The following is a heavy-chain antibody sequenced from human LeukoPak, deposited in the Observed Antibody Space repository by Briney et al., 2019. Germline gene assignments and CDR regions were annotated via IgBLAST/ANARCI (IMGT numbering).Heavy chain of an antibody. D-gene: IGHD2-2*02. CDR3: ARSPATAIFSYGMDV. CDR2: ISAYNGNT. CDR1: GYTFTSYG. V-gene: IGHV1-18*01. J-gene: IGHJ6*02. Sequence: ASVKVSCKASGYTFTSYGISWVRQAPGQGLEWMGWISAYNGNTNYAQKLQGRVTMTTDTSTSTAYMELRSLRSDDTAVYYCARSPATAIFSYGMDVWGQGTTVTVSS.